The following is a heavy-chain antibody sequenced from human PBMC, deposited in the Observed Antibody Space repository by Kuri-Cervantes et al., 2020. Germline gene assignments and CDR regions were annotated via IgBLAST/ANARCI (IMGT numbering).Heavy chain of an antibody. Sequence: SQTLSLSCTVSGGSISSYYWSWIRQPPGKGLEWIGYIYYSGSTNYNPSLKSRVTISVDTSKNQFSLKLSSVTAADAAVYYCARGVMQQRNWFDPWCQGTLVTVSS. J-gene: IGHJ5*02. D-gene: IGHD6-13*01. CDR1: GGSISSYY. V-gene: IGHV4-59*13. CDR3: ARGVMQQRNWFDP. CDR2: IYYSGST.